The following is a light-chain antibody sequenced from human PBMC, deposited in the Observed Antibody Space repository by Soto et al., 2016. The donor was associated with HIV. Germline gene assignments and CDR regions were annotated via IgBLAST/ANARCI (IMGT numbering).Light chain of an antibody. CDR2: QDT. Sequence: SYVLTQPPSVSVSPGQTASITCSGDELGDKFACWYLQKPGQSPLLVIYQDTKRPSGIPERFSGSNSGNTATLTISGTQAMDEADYYCQAWDTSTVIFGGRTKLTVL. J-gene: IGLJ2*01. CDR1: ELGDKF. CDR3: QAWDTSTVI. V-gene: IGLV3-1*01.